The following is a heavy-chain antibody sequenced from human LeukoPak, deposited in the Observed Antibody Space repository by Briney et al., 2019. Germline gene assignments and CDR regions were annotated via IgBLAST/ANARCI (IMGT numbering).Heavy chain of an antibody. Sequence: SETLSLTCTVSSDSISNSAYHWGWIRQPPGRGLEWIGTIYYSRGTYYNPSLKSRVTISVDTSKNQFSLKLSSVTAADTAVYYCARQVTFGYAYAYYFDYWGQGTLVTVSS. V-gene: IGHV4-39*01. D-gene: IGHD3-16*01. CDR2: IYYSRGT. CDR1: SDSISNSAYH. CDR3: ARQVTFGYAYAYYFDY. J-gene: IGHJ4*02.